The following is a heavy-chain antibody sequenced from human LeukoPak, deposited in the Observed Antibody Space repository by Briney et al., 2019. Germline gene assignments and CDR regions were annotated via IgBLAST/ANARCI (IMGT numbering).Heavy chain of an antibody. J-gene: IGHJ4*02. D-gene: IGHD6-19*01. Sequence: GGSLRLSCAASGFTFSNAWMSWVRQATGKGLEWVGRIKSKTDGGTTDYAAAVKGRFTISRDDSENTLSLQMSSLKTDDTAVYYCTRDREVAGPDSWGQGTLVTVSS. CDR2: IKSKTDGGTT. CDR1: GFTFSNAW. CDR3: TRDREVAGPDS. V-gene: IGHV3-15*01.